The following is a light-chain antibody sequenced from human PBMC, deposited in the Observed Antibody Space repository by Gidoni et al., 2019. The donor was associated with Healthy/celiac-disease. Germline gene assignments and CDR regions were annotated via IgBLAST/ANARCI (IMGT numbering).Light chain of an antibody. CDR3: SSYAGSTTWV. CDR1: SSDIGGYNF. Sequence: QSALTQPASVSGSPGPSITISCTGTSSDIGGYNFVSWYQHHPGKAPKLIIYDVSNRPSGISSRFSGSKSGSTASLTISGLQAEDEADYYCSSYAGSTTWVFGGGTKLTVL. V-gene: IGLV2-14*03. CDR2: DVS. J-gene: IGLJ3*02.